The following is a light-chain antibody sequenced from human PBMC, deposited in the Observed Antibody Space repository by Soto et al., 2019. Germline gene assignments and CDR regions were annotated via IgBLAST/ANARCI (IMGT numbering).Light chain of an antibody. CDR2: DAS. CDR1: QSISSW. V-gene: IGKV1-5*01. Sequence: DIPMTQSPSTLSASVGDRVTITCRASQSISSWLAWYQQKPGKAPKLLIYDASSLESGVPSRFSGSGSGTEFTLTISSLQPDDFATYYCQQYNSSPFFGGGTKVEIK. J-gene: IGKJ4*01. CDR3: QQYNSSPF.